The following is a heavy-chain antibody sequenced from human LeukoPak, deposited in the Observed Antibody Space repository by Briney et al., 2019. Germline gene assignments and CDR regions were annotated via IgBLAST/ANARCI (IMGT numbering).Heavy chain of an antibody. CDR2: IYSGGST. CDR1: GFTVSSNY. J-gene: IGHJ4*02. D-gene: IGHD4-17*01. CDR3: ARSMDYGDYALLY. V-gene: IGHV3-66*01. Sequence: GGSLRLSCAASGFTVSSNYMSWVRQAPGKGLEWVSVIYSGGSTYYADSVKGRFTISRDNSKNTLYLQMNSLRVEDTAVYYCARSMDYGDYALLYWGQGTLVTVSS.